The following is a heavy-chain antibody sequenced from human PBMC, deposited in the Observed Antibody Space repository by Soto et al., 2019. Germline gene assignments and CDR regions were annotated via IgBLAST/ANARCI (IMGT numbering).Heavy chain of an antibody. V-gene: IGHV3-33*01. Sequence: PGGSLRLSCAASGFTFSSYGMHWVRQAPGKGLEWVAVIWYDGSNKYYADSVKGRFTISRDNSKNTLYLQMNSLRAEDTAVYYCARDLGSILVVVAANDAFDIWGQGTMVTVSS. CDR1: GFTFSSYG. J-gene: IGHJ3*02. CDR2: IWYDGSNK. CDR3: ARDLGSILVVVAANDAFDI. D-gene: IGHD2-15*01.